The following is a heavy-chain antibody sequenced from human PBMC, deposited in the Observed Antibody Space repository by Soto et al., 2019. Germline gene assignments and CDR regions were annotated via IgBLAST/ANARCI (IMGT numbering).Heavy chain of an antibody. CDR2: INAGNGNT. CDR1: GYTFTSYA. V-gene: IGHV1-3*05. D-gene: IGHD3-22*01. Sequence: QVQLVQSGAEEKKPGASVKVSCKASGYTFTSYAMHWVRQAPGQRLEWMGWINAGNGNTKYSQKFQGRVTITRDTSASTAYMELSSLRSEDTAVYYCARSSSYYLIDDSWGQGTLVTVSS. CDR3: ARSSSYYLIDDS. J-gene: IGHJ4*02.